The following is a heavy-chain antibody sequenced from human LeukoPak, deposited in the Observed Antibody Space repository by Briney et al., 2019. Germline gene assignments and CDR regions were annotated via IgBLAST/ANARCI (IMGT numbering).Heavy chain of an antibody. CDR3: ARERSSWYYLDY. CDR2: TYYRSQWYY. Sequence: SQTLSLTCVISGGSGSSNIATWNWIRQSPSRGLEWLGRTYYRSQWYYDYAVSVRSRITINPGTSKNQFSLQLSSVTPEDTAVYFCARERSSWYYLDYWGQGMLVAVSS. D-gene: IGHD6-13*01. CDR1: GGSGSSNIAT. V-gene: IGHV6-1*01. J-gene: IGHJ4*02.